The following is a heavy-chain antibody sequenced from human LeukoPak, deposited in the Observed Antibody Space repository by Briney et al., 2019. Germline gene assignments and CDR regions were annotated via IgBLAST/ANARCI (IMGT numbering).Heavy chain of an antibody. D-gene: IGHD5-18*01. Sequence: PGGSLRLSCAASGFTFSSYGMHWVRQAPGKGLEWVAVIWYDGSNQYYAYSVKGRFTISRDNSKNTLYLQMNSLRAEDTAVYYCARDSEGIQLHLDYWGQGTLVTVSS. CDR3: ARDSEGIQLHLDY. V-gene: IGHV3-33*01. J-gene: IGHJ4*02. CDR2: IWYDGSNQ. CDR1: GFTFSSYG.